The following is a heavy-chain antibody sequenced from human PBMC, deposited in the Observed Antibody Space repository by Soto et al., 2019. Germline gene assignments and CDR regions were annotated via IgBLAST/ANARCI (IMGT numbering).Heavy chain of an antibody. V-gene: IGHV4-34*01. CDR3: ARGRSYYGSGSSTNYYYYYMDV. CDR1: GGSFSGYY. CDR2: INHSGST. D-gene: IGHD3-10*01. J-gene: IGHJ6*03. Sequence: SETLSLTCAVYGGSFSGYYWSWIRQPPGKGLEWIGEINHSGSTNYNPSLKSRVTISVDTSKNQFSLKLSSVTAADTAVYYCARGRSYYGSGSSTNYYYYYMDVWGKGTTVTVSS.